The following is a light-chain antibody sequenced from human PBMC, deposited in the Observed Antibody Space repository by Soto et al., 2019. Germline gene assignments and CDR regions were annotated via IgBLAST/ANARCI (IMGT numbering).Light chain of an antibody. Sequence: QSALTQPRSVSGSPGQSVTISCNGTSSDVGGYNYVSWYQQHPGKAPKLMIYDVSKRPSGVPDRFSGSKSGNTASLTISGLQAEDEADYYCCSYAGSYKKVFGGGTKLTVL. V-gene: IGLV2-11*01. J-gene: IGLJ2*01. CDR1: SSDVGGYNY. CDR2: DVS. CDR3: CSYAGSYKKV.